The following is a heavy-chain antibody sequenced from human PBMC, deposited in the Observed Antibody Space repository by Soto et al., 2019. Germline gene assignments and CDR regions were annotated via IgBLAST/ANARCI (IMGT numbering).Heavy chain of an antibody. Sequence: QVQLVQSGAEVKRPGSSVKVFCKASGGTFSSNSINWVRQAPGQGLEWMGSIIPLFGTTDYAQNFQGRVTISADKFTNTAYMELSSLRSEDTAVYFCARAVLSSSRPSYYQYGMDVWGQGTTVTVSS. CDR1: GGTFSSNS. J-gene: IGHJ6*02. CDR2: IIPLFGTT. V-gene: IGHV1-69*06. D-gene: IGHD6-19*01. CDR3: ARAVLSSSRPSYYQYGMDV.